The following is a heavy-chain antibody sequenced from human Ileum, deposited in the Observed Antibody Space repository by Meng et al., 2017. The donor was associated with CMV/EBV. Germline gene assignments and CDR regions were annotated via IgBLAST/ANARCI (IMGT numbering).Heavy chain of an antibody. CDR1: SHSTKGVV. Sequence: SHSTKGVVEGWIRQPPERAQGRVAIAYWKDEKHYGPTLKSRLTITKDTSRNQVILTMTNMDPIDTATYYCAHRSPYMQLAGPTFDYWGQGTLVTVSS. CDR3: AHRSPYMQLAGPTFDY. J-gene: IGHJ4*02. CDR2: AYWKDEK. V-gene: IGHV2-5*01. D-gene: IGHD1-1*01.